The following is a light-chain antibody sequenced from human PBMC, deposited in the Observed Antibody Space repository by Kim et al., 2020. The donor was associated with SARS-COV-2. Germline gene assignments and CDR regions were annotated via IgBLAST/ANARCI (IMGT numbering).Light chain of an antibody. J-gene: IGLJ1*01. CDR2: EVS. V-gene: IGLV2-8*01. Sequence: PGQSVAISCTGTSSDVGGNNYVSWYQQYPDKAPKLLIYEVSRRVSGVPDRFSGSKSGNTASLTVSGLQAEDDADYYCSAYAGNGYVFGTGTKVTVL. CDR3: SAYAGNGYV. CDR1: SSDVGGNNY.